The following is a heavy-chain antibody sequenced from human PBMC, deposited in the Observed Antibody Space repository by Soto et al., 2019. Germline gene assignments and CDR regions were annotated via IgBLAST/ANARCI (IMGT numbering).Heavy chain of an antibody. Sequence: QVQLLQSGAEVKKPGSSVKVSCKASGGTFSSYTISWVRQAPGQWLEWMGRIIPNLGIANYAQKFQGRVTITADKSTITAYMELSSLRSEDTAVYYCAREYRTRTGTTSPNYFDYCCQGTLVTVAS. D-gene: IGHD1-1*01. CDR1: GGTFSSYT. V-gene: IGHV1-69*02. CDR2: IIPNLGIA. J-gene: IGHJ4*02. CDR3: AREYRTRTGTTSPNYFDY.